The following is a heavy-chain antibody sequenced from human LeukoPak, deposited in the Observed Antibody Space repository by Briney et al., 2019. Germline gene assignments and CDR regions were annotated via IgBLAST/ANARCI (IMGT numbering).Heavy chain of an antibody. Sequence: GGSLRLSCAASGFTFSSYWMHWVRQAPGKGLVWVSRISSDGSSISYADSVKGRFTISRDNAKNTLYLQMNSLRAEDTAVYYCARGGCSSTSCFPDYWGQGTLVTVSS. CDR2: ISSDGSSI. CDR1: GFTFSSYW. J-gene: IGHJ4*02. V-gene: IGHV3-74*01. CDR3: ARGGCSSTSCFPDY. D-gene: IGHD2-2*01.